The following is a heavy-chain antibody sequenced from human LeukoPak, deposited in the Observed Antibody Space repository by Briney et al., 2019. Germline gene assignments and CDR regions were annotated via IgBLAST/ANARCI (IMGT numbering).Heavy chain of an antibody. CDR1: AFTFSSYA. Sequence: PGGSLRLSCAASAFTFSSYAMSWVRQAPGKGLEWDSAISGSGGSTYYADSVKGRFTISRDNSKNTLYLQMNSLRAEDTAVYYCAKDRGPYSGYDYADYWGQGTLVTVSS. J-gene: IGHJ4*02. CDR2: ISGSGGST. V-gene: IGHV3-23*01. CDR3: AKDRGPYSGYDYADY. D-gene: IGHD5-12*01.